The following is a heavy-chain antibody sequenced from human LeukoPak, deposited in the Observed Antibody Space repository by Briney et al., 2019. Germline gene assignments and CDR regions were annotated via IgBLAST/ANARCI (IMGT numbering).Heavy chain of an antibody. CDR3: ARGQRRFDP. CDR2: INHSGST. Sequence: SETLSLTCAVYGGSFSGYYWSWIRRPPGKGLEWIGEINHSGSTNYNPSLKSRVTISVDTSKNQFSLKLSSVTAADTAVYYCARGQRRFDPWGQGTLVTVSS. J-gene: IGHJ5*02. V-gene: IGHV4-34*01. CDR1: GGSFSGYY.